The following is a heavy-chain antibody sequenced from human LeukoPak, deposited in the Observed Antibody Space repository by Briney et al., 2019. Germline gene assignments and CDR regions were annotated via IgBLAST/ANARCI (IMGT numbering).Heavy chain of an antibody. Sequence: SETLSLTCAAYGGSFSGYYWSWIRQPPGKGLEWIGEINHSGSTNYNPSLKSRVTISVDTSKNQFSLKLSSVTAADTAVYYCASPGGANIGGYNWFDPWGQGTLVTVSS. CDR1: GGSFSGYY. V-gene: IGHV4-34*01. D-gene: IGHD1-26*01. J-gene: IGHJ5*02. CDR3: ASPGGANIGGYNWFDP. CDR2: INHSGST.